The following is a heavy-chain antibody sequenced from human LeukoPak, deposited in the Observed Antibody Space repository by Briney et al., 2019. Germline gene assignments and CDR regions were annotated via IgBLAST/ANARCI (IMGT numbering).Heavy chain of an antibody. D-gene: IGHD4-23*01. CDR1: GGSFSGYY. J-gene: IGHJ4*02. CDR2: INHSGST. V-gene: IGHV4-34*01. CDR3: ARSASRMVVTSTHFDY. Sequence: SETLSLICAVYGGSFSGYYWSWIRQPPGKGLEWIGEINHSGSTNYNPSLKSRVTISVDTSKNQFSLKLSSVTAADTAVYYCARSASRMVVTSTHFDYWGQGTLVTVSS.